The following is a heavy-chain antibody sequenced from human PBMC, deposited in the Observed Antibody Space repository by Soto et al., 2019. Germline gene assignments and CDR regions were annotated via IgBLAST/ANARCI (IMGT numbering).Heavy chain of an antibody. D-gene: IGHD1-26*01. Sequence: GGSLRLSSAASGFTFSTYSMNWVRQAPGKGLEWLSYISNSSSSIYYADSVKGRFTISRDNAKNSLYLQMNSLRDEDTAVYYCARGSGSSFDYWGQGTLVTVSS. CDR3: ARGSGSSFDY. CDR2: ISNSSSSI. J-gene: IGHJ4*02. V-gene: IGHV3-48*02. CDR1: GFTFSTYS.